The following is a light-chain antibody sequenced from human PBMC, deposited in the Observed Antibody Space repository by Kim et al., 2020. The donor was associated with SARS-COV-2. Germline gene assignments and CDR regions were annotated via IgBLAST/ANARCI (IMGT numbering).Light chain of an antibody. CDR3: SAYAMSSTWV. CDR2: DVT. V-gene: IGLV2-14*03. J-gene: IGLJ3*02. CDR1: SSDIGIFNS. Sequence: GQSITISCIATSSDIGIFNSFSWYQQHPGKAPKLMIYDVTKRPSGVSNRFSGSKSGSTASLTISGLQAEDEAHYYCSAYAMSSTWVFGGGTDLTVL.